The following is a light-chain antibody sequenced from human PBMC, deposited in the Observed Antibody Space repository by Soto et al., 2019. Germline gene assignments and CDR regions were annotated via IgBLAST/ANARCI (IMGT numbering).Light chain of an antibody. J-gene: IGLJ3*02. CDR1: NSNIGAGSH. CDR3: QSFDNSLTHPV. V-gene: IGLV1-40*01. Sequence: QSVLTQPPSVSGAPGQGVTISCTGSNSNIGAGSHVHWYQHFPGAAPRLLIYGNNNRPSGVPARFSASKSDTSASLAITGRQADDDADYYCQSFDNSLTHPVFGGGTKLTVL. CDR2: GNN.